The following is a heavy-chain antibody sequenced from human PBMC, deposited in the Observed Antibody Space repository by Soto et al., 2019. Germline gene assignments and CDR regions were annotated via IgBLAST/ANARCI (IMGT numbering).Heavy chain of an antibody. CDR3: ARAVLGGSYSMDV. Sequence: EVQLVESGGGLVQPGGSQRLSCAASGFTFSRYAMHWVRQAPGKGLEYVSVISSNGGSTYYANSVKGRFTISRDNSKNTLYLQMGSLRAEDMAVYYCARAVLGGSYSMDVWGQGTTVTVSS. J-gene: IGHJ6*03. D-gene: IGHD1-26*01. V-gene: IGHV3-64*01. CDR2: ISSNGGST. CDR1: GFTFSRYA.